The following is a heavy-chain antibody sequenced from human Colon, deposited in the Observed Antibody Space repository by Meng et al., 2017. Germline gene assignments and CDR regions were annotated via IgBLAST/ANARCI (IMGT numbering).Heavy chain of an antibody. CDR1: GFDFNSYA. V-gene: IGHV3-23*01. D-gene: IGHD2-21*02. CDR3: ANAPNLATALDS. J-gene: IGHJ4*02. CDR2: ISGSGGVR. Sequence: EVQLLESGGGLVQPGGSLRLSCAASGFDFNSYARSWVRQVPGKGLGWVASISGSGGVRYYADSVKGRFTISRDNSKDTLYLQLNNLRAADTAIYYCANAPNLATALDSWGQGTLVTVSS.